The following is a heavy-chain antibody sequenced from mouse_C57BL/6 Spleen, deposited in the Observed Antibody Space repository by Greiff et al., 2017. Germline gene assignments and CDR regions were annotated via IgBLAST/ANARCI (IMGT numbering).Heavy chain of an antibody. V-gene: IGHV5-6*01. Sequence: EVQLVESGGDLVKPGGSLKLSCAASGFTFSSYGMSWVRQTPDKRLEWVATISSGGSYTYYPDSVKGRFTISRDNAKNTLYLQMSSLKSEDTAMYYCARDGSSLYWYFDVWGTGTTVTVSS. CDR2: ISSGGSYT. CDR1: GFTFSSYG. J-gene: IGHJ1*03. D-gene: IGHD1-1*01. CDR3: ARDGSSLYWYFDV.